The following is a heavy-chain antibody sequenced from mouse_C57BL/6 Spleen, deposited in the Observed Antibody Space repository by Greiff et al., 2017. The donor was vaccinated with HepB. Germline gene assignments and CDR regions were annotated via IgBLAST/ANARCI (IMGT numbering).Heavy chain of an antibody. Sequence: VQLQQPGAELVKPGASVKMSCKASGYTFTSYWITWVKQRPGQGLEWIGDIYPGSGSTNYNEKFKSKATLTVDTSSSTAYMQLSSLTSEDSAVYYCARFCPPYYDYDYYAMDYWGQGTSVTVSS. J-gene: IGHJ4*01. CDR3: ARFCPPYYDYDYYAMDY. V-gene: IGHV1-55*01. D-gene: IGHD2-4*01. CDR1: GYTFTSYW. CDR2: IYPGSGST.